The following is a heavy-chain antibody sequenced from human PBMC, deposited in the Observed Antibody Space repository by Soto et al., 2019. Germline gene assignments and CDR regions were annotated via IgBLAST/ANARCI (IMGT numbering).Heavy chain of an antibody. D-gene: IGHD3-10*01. CDR2: INAGNGNT. CDR3: SRVPMVGGVYLEY. J-gene: IGHJ4*02. Sequence: DSVKVSCKASGYTFTSYAMHWVRQAPGQRLEWMGWINAGNGNTKYSQNFQGRVTITRDTSASTAYMEMSSLRSEDTAVYYCSRVPMVGGVYLEYWGQGTLVTVSS. V-gene: IGHV1-3*01. CDR1: GYTFTSYA.